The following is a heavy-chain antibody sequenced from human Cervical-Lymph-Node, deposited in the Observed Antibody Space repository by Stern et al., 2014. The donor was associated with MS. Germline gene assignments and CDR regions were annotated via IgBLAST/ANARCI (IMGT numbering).Heavy chain of an antibody. V-gene: IGHV3-11*01. CDR2: ISNSGSKI. CDR3: ATQMHYYDSSGFDY. J-gene: IGHJ4*02. Sequence: VQLVESGGGLVKSGGSLRLSCAASGFTFSDYYMTWIRQTPGKGLEWVSYISNSGSKIYYTDSVKGRFTVSRDNAKNSLYLQMNSLRAEDTAFYYCATQMHYYDSSGFDYWGQGTLVTVSS. D-gene: IGHD3-22*01. CDR1: GFTFSDYY.